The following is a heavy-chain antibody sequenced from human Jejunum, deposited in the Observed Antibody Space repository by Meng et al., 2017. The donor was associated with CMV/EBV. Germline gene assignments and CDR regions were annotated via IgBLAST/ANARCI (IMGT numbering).Heavy chain of an antibody. CDR2: IGASGGST. CDR3: ARGAPWADYDY. V-gene: IGHV3-23*01. CDR1: RFTFSSNA. Sequence: LSCADPRFTFSSNAMSWVRQTPGKGLEWVSGIGASGGSTYYADAVKGRFTISRDNINNILYLQMHSLRADDTAVYYYARGAPWADYDYWGQGTLVTVSS. D-gene: IGHD1-26*01. J-gene: IGHJ4*02.